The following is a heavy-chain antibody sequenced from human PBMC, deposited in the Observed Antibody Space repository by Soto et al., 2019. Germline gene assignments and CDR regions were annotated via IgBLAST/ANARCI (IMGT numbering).Heavy chain of an antibody. D-gene: IGHD3-3*01. CDR2: IYAGNYNT. Sequence: ASVKVSCKASGYTFTPYVMYWVRQAPGQSLEWMGWIYAGNYNTEYSQKVQGSVSITRDTSASTVYLELSSLWSEDTAVYYCARVGQNYYGMDVWGQGTTVTVSS. V-gene: IGHV1-3*01. CDR3: ARVGQNYYGMDV. J-gene: IGHJ6*02. CDR1: GYTFTPYV.